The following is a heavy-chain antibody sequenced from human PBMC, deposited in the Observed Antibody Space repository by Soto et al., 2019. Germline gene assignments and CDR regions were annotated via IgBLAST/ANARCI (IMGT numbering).Heavy chain of an antibody. V-gene: IGHV3-23*01. J-gene: IGHJ6*02. CDR2: VSGNSGSS. CDR3: ARDQGYCSSTSCYTTYYYYYGMDV. CDR1: GFTFNNYA. Sequence: EVQLLESGGGLVQPGGSLTLSCAASGFTFNNYAMSWVRQAPGKGLEWVSVVSGNSGSSGYADSVKGRFTISRDNSKNTLYLQMNSLRDEDTAVYYCARDQGYCSSTSCYTTYYYYYGMDVWGQGTTVTVSS. D-gene: IGHD2-2*02.